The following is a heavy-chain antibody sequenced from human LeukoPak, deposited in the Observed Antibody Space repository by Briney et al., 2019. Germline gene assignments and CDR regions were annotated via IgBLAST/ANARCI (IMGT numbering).Heavy chain of an antibody. J-gene: IGHJ3*02. V-gene: IGHV1-24*01. CDR3: ATVGYYDSSGSDLISHAFDI. CDR2: SDPEDGET. Sequence: ASVKVSCKVSGYTLTELPMHWVRQAPGKGLEWMGGSDPEDGETIYAQKFQGRVTMTEDTSTDTAYMELSSLRSEDTAVYYCATVGYYDSSGSDLISHAFDIWGQGTMVTVSS. D-gene: IGHD3-22*01. CDR1: GYTLTELP.